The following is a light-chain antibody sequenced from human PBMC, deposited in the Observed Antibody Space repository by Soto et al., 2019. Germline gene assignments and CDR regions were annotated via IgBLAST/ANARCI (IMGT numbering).Light chain of an antibody. J-gene: IGLJ1*01. CDR2: EVS. CDR3: FSYTSSGTYV. Sequence: QSVLTQPASVSGSPGQSITISCTGTSSDVGNYKYVSRYQQHPGKAPKLMIYEVSNRPSGVSNRFSGSKSGNTASLTISGLQAEDETDYYCFSYTSSGTYVFGTGTKV. V-gene: IGLV2-14*01. CDR1: SSDVGNYKY.